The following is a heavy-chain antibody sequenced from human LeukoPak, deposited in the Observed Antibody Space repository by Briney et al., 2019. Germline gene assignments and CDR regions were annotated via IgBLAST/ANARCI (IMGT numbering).Heavy chain of an antibody. CDR3: ARDPAGYCSGNSCESGWFDP. CDR1: GFTFNRYW. J-gene: IGHJ5*02. D-gene: IGHD2-15*01. V-gene: IGHV3-7*01. CDR2: IKSDGSEE. Sequence: GGSLRLSCAASGFTFNRYWMSWVRQAPGKGLEWVAQIKSDGSEEYYADSVRGRFTISRDNDKSSLYLQMNSLGVEDTAVYYCARDPAGYCSGNSCESGWFDPWGQGTLVTVSS.